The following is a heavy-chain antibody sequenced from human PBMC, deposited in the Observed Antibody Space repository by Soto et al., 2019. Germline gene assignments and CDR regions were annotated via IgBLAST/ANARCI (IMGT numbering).Heavy chain of an antibody. D-gene: IGHD3-10*01. CDR2: IYYSGST. J-gene: IGHJ5*02. CDR1: GGSISSSSYY. Sequence: SETLSLTCTVSGGSISSSSYYWGWIRQPPGKGLEWIGSIYYSGSTYYNPSLKSRVTISVDTSKNQFSLKLSSVTAADTAVYYCARHEFRRGPRGYNWFDPWGQGTMVTVS. V-gene: IGHV4-39*01. CDR3: ARHEFRRGPRGYNWFDP.